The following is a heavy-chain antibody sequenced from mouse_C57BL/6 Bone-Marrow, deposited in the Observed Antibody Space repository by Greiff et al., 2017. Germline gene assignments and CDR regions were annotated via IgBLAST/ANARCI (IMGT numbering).Heavy chain of an antibody. CDR1: GYTFTSYW. J-gene: IGHJ4*01. V-gene: IGHV1-69*01. Sequence: QVQLQQPGAELVMPGASVKLSCKASGYTFTSYWMHWVKQRPGQGLEWIGEIDPSDSYTNYNQKFKGKSTLTVDKSSSTAYMQLSSLTSEDSSVYYCAREGYYDYDLYYSKDYWGQGTSGTVSS. CDR2: IDPSDSYT. CDR3: AREGYYDYDLYYSKDY. D-gene: IGHD2-4*01.